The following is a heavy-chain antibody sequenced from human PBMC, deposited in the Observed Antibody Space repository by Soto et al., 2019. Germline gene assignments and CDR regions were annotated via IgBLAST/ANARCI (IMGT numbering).Heavy chain of an antibody. CDR3: TRGGDAYKNGH. Sequence: PSETLSLTCAVSGGSISSSSYSWGWIRQPPGKGLEWIGEINHSGSTNYNPSLKSRVTISVDTSKNQFSLKFTSVNAADTAVYYCTRGGDAYKNGHWGQGTLVTVSS. J-gene: IGHJ4*02. D-gene: IGHD2-21*01. CDR1: GGSISSSSYS. CDR2: INHSGST. V-gene: IGHV4-39*07.